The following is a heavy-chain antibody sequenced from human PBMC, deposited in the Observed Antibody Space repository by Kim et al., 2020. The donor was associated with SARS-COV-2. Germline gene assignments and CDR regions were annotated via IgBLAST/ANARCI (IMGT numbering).Heavy chain of an antibody. CDR1: GFTFSSYG. D-gene: IGHD3-10*01. J-gene: IGHJ5*02. V-gene: IGHV3-30*03. Sequence: GGSLRLSCAASGFTFSSYGMHWVRQAPGKGLEWVAVISYDGSNKYYADSVKGRFTISRDNSNNTLYLQMNSLRAEDTAVYYCASAMVRGVIHPWGQGTLVTVSS. CDR3: ASAMVRGVIHP. CDR2: ISYDGSNK.